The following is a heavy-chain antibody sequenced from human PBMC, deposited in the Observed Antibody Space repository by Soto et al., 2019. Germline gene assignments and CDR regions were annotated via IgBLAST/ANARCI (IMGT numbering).Heavy chain of an antibody. V-gene: IGHV3-23*01. J-gene: IGHJ6*03. CDR2: ISGSGGST. CDR3: AKDRRYYDFWSGYLDGLDYYYYMDV. Sequence: GSLRLSCAASGFTFSSYAMSWVRQAPGKGLEWVSAISGSGGSTYYADSVKGRFTISRDNSKNTLYLQMNSLRAEDTAVYYCAKDRRYYDFWSGYLDGLDYYYYMDVWGKGTTVTVSS. D-gene: IGHD3-3*01. CDR1: GFTFSSYA.